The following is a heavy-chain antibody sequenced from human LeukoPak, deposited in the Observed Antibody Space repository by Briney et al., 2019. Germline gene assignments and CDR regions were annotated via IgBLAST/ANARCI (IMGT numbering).Heavy chain of an antibody. Sequence: GGFLRLSCAASEFSVGSNYMTWVRQAPGKGLEWVSLIYSGGSTYYADSVKGRFTISRDNFKNTLYLQMNSLRAEDTSVYYCARQTGSGLFILPGGQGTLVTVSS. J-gene: IGHJ4*02. CDR3: ARQTGSGLFILP. V-gene: IGHV3-66*04. D-gene: IGHD3/OR15-3a*01. CDR2: IYSGGST. CDR1: EFSVGSNY.